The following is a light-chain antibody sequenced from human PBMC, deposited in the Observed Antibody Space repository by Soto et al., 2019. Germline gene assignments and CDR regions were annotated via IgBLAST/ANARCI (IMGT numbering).Light chain of an antibody. CDR2: GAS. J-gene: IGKJ5*01. CDR1: QTTSPKY. Sequence: EIELTKSPGTLSLSPEERATLSCPVIQTTSPKYVAWYQQRRGLAPRLLVYGASKRAAGIPDRFRGSGSGSEFSLTISGLEPEDFAVYFCQHFGSSPPVSFAQGTRLEI. CDR3: QHFGSSPPVS. V-gene: IGKV3-20*01.